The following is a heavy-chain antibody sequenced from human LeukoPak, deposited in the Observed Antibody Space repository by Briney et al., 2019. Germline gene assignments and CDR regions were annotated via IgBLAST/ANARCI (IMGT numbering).Heavy chain of an antibody. Sequence: PGRSLRLSCAASGFTFSSYGMHWVRQAPGKGLEWVAVIWYDGSNKYYADSVKGRFTISRDNSKNTLYLQMNSLRAEDTAVYYCARDGCSSTSCYGPYYYYYYGMDVWGKGTTVTVSS. CDR2: IWYDGSNK. D-gene: IGHD2-2*01. J-gene: IGHJ6*04. CDR3: ARDGCSSTSCYGPYYYYYYGMDV. V-gene: IGHV3-33*01. CDR1: GFTFSSYG.